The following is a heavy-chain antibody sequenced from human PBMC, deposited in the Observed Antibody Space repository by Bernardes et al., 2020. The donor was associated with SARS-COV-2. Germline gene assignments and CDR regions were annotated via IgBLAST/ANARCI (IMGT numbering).Heavy chain of an antibody. Sequence: SETLSLTRTVSGDSVHSSLYYWSWIRQPPGKGLEWIASVFNIGTSNYNPSLKSRGTVSVDTSNNQFSLRLTSVTPADTAVYFCAGLTDETTYCTGGSCSTSFFDYWGQGTLVTVS. J-gene: IGHJ4*02. CDR1: GDSVHSSLYY. CDR2: VFNIGTS. CDR3: AGLTDETTYCTGGSCSTSFFDY. D-gene: IGHD2-8*02. V-gene: IGHV4-61*01.